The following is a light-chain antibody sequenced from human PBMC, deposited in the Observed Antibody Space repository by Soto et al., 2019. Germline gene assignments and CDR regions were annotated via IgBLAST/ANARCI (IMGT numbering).Light chain of an antibody. Sequence: DIQLCQSPSTLSASVRDRVTITCRASQSISSWLAWYQKKPGKAPKLLIYDASSLESGVPSRFSGSGSGTEFTLTISSLQPDDFATYYCQQYNSFSPTFGQGTKVDIK. CDR3: QQYNSFSPT. J-gene: IGKJ1*01. V-gene: IGKV1-5*01. CDR2: DAS. CDR1: QSISSW.